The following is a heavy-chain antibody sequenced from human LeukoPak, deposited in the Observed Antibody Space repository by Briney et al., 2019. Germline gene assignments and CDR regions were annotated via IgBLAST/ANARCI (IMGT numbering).Heavy chain of an antibody. V-gene: IGHV1-46*01. CDR1: GYTFTSYY. CDR2: INPSGGST. CDR3: ARAAVSSDYYYYYMDV. Sequence: GASVKVSCKASGYTFTSYYMHWVRQAPGQGLEWMGIINPSGGSTSYAQKFQGRVTMTRDMSTSTVYMELSRLRSDDTAVYYCARAAVSSDYYYYYMDVWGKGTTVTVSS. D-gene: IGHD6-13*01. J-gene: IGHJ6*03.